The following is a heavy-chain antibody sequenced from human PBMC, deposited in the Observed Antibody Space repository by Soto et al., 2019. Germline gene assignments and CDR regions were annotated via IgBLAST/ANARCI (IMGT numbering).Heavy chain of an antibody. D-gene: IGHD2-15*01. Sequence: QVQLVQSGAEVKKPGASVKVSCKASVYTFTTHGISWVRQAPGQGREWMGWVSGDNGHTNYAQSLQGRVTMTTDTSTNTAYMELSSLRSDDTAVYDCARDLGYCRSGTCYREWFDPWGQGTLVTVSS. CDR2: VSGDNGHT. CDR3: ARDLGYCRSGTCYREWFDP. V-gene: IGHV1-18*01. CDR1: VYTFTTHG. J-gene: IGHJ5*02.